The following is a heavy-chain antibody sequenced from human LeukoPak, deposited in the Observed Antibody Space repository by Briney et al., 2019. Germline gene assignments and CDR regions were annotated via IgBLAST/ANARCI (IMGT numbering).Heavy chain of an antibody. CDR1: GFTFSDYW. J-gene: IGHJ6*02. Sequence: PGGSLRLSCATSGFTFSDYWMSWVRQAPGKGLEWVANIKQDGSEKYYVDSVKGRFTISRDNAKNSLYLQMNSLRAEDTAVYYCAREMGNYGMDVWGQGTTVTASS. D-gene: IGHD5-24*01. CDR2: IKQDGSEK. V-gene: IGHV3-7*03. CDR3: AREMGNYGMDV.